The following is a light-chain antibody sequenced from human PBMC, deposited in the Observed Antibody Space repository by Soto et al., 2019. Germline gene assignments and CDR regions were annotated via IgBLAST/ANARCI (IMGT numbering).Light chain of an antibody. J-gene: IGKJ5*01. CDR1: QSVTSSY. CDR2: GAS. V-gene: IGKV3-20*01. CDR3: QQYGSSIT. Sequence: EIVLTQSPGTLSLSPGERFTLSFMASQSVTSSYIALYQQKSGQAPRLLLYGASSRATGIPDRFSGSGSGTDFTLTISRLEPEDFAVYYCQQYGSSITFGQGTRLEIK.